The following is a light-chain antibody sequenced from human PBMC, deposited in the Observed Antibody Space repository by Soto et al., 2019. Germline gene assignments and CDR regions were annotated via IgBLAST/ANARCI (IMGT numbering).Light chain of an antibody. Sequence: DIQGSQSPSSLSASVGARVTITCRASQSVSKYLNWYQQKPGKAPKLLIYAASSLQSGVPSRFSGSGSGTDFTLTISRLHPEDFANYYCQQSNSTRTFGEGTKVDIK. CDR1: QSVSKY. CDR3: QQSNSTRT. J-gene: IGKJ4*02. CDR2: AAS. V-gene: IGKV1-39*01.